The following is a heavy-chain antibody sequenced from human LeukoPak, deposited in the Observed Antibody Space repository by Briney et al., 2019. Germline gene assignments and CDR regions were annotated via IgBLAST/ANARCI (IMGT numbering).Heavy chain of an antibody. CDR3: ARLTTVTGRYFDY. CDR1: GFTFGRHW. J-gene: IGHJ4*02. CDR2: MNQGGSET. V-gene: IGHV3-7*01. D-gene: IGHD4-17*01. Sequence: GGSLRLSCAASGFTFGRHWMSWVRQAPGKGLEWVAHMNQGGSETTNVDSVKGRFTISRDDAKNLVFLQMNSLRAEDTAVYYCARLTTVTGRYFDYWGQGTLVTVSS.